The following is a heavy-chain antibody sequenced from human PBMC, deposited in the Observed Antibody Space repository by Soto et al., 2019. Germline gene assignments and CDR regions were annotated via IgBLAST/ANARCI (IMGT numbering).Heavy chain of an antibody. Sequence: ASVKVSCKASGYTFTGYYMHWVRQAPGQGLEWMGWINPNSGGTNYAQKFQGWVTMTRDTSISTAYMELSRLRSDDTAVYYCARDPLGEAAADWFDPWGQGTLVTVSS. CDR3: ARDPLGEAAADWFDP. CDR2: INPNSGGT. CDR1: GYTFTGYY. J-gene: IGHJ5*02. V-gene: IGHV1-2*04. D-gene: IGHD6-13*01.